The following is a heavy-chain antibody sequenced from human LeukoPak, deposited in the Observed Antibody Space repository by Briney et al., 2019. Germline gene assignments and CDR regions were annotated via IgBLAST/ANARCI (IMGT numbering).Heavy chain of an antibody. V-gene: IGHV3-23*01. CDR3: APPGGYCSSTSCSYFDY. D-gene: IGHD2-2*01. J-gene: IGHJ4*02. CDR2: ISGSGGST. Sequence: GGSLRLSCAASGFTFSSYAMSWVRQAPGKGLEWVSAISGSGGSTYYADSVKGRFTISRDNSKNTLYLQMNSLRAEDTAVYYCAPPGGYCSSTSCSYFDYWGQGTLVTVSS. CDR1: GFTFSSYA.